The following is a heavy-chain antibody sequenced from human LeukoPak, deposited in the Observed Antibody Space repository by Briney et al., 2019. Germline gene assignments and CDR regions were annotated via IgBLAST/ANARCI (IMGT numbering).Heavy chain of an antibody. D-gene: IGHD3-22*01. CDR2: IYYSGST. V-gene: IGHV4-39*01. CDR3: ARQYYYDSSGYYNYFDY. Sequence: SETLSLTCTVSGGSISSYYWSWIRQPPGKGLEWIVSIYYSGSTYYSPSLKSRVTISVDTSKNQFSLKLSSVTAADTAVYYCARQYYYDSSGYYNYFDYWGQGTLLTVSS. J-gene: IGHJ4*02. CDR1: GGSISSYY.